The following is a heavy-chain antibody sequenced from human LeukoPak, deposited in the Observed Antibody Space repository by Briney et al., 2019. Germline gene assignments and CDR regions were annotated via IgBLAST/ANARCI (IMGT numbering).Heavy chain of an antibody. Sequence: SVKVSCKASGYTFTGYYVHWVRQAPGQGLEWMGGIIPIFGTANYAQKFQGRVTITADESTSTAYMELSSLRSEDTAVYYCARWCAAARHPLGYGMDVWGQGTTVTVSS. CDR2: IIPIFGTA. D-gene: IGHD6-6*01. V-gene: IGHV1-69*13. CDR1: GYTFTGYY. CDR3: ARWCAAARHPLGYGMDV. J-gene: IGHJ6*02.